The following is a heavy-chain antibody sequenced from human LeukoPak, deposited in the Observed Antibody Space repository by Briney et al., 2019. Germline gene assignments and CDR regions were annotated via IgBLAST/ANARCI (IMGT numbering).Heavy chain of an antibody. V-gene: IGHV4-31*11. CDR2: IYYSGNT. CDR3: ARTDTAMVSFDP. Sequence: PSETLSLTCAVSGGSISSGGYSWSWIRQPPGKGLEWIGYIYYSGNTYYNPSLKSRVTISVDTSKNQFSLKLNSVTAADTAVYYCARTDTAMVSFDPWGQGTLVTVSS. D-gene: IGHD5-18*01. CDR1: GGSISSGGYS. J-gene: IGHJ5*02.